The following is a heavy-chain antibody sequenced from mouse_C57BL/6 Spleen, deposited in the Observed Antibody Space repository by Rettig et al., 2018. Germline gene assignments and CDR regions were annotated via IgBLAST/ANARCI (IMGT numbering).Heavy chain of an antibody. J-gene: IGHJ1*03. CDR2: DGST. V-gene: IGHV2-3*01. Sequence: DGSTNYHSALISRLSISKDNSKSQVFLKLNSLQTDDTATYYCAKPLTGWYWYFDVWGTGTTVTVSS. CDR3: AKPLTGWYWYFDV. D-gene: IGHD4-1*01.